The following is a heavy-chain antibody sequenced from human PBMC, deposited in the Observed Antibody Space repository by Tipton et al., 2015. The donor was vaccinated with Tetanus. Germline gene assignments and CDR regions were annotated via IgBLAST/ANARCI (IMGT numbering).Heavy chain of an antibody. Sequence: QSGPEVKKPGASVKVSCKASGYTFTSYAMHWVRQAPGQRLEWMGWINAGNGNTKYSQKFQGRVTITRDTSASTAYMELSSLRSEDTAVYYCARGGVGYCSSTSFYLFVPLGQGPLVTVSS. J-gene: IGHJ5*02. D-gene: IGHD2-2*01. V-gene: IGHV1-3*01. CDR1: GYTFTSYA. CDR3: ARGGVGYCSSTSFYLFVP. CDR2: INAGNGNT.